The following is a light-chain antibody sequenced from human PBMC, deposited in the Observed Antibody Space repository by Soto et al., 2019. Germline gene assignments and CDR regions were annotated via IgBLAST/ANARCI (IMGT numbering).Light chain of an antibody. CDR3: QQYGSSPFT. Sequence: EIVLTQSPGTLSLSPGERATLSCRASQSVSSSYLAWYQQKPGQTPRLLFYGASSRATGIPYRFSGSGSGTDFTLTISRLETEAFAVYYCQQYGSSPFTFGPGKKVDIK. CDR1: QSVSSSY. V-gene: IGKV3-20*01. J-gene: IGKJ3*01. CDR2: GAS.